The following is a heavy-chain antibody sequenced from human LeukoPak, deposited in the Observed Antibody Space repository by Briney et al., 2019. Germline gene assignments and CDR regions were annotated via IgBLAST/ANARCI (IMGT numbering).Heavy chain of an antibody. CDR3: ARGKSTYYDSSGYQYYYYMDV. V-gene: IGHV1-2*06. CDR2: INPNSGGT. J-gene: IGHJ6*03. D-gene: IGHD3-22*01. Sequence: AASVKVSCKASGYTFTGYYLHWVRQAPGQGLEWMGRINPNSGGTNHAQKFQGRVTMTRDTSISTAYMELSRLRSDDTAVYYCARGKSTYYDSSGYQYYYYMDVWGKGTTVTVSS. CDR1: GYTFTGYY.